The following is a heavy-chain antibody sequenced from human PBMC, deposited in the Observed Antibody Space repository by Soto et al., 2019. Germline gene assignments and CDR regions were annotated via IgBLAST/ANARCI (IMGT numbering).Heavy chain of an antibody. V-gene: IGHV4-59*01. Sequence: SETLSLTCTVSGGSISSYYWSWIRQPPGKGLEWIGYIYYSGSTNYNPSLKSRVTISVDTSKNQFSLKLSSVTAADTAVYYCARDYGDYLNSFDPWGQGTLVTVS. CDR1: GGSISSYY. J-gene: IGHJ5*02. CDR2: IYYSGST. CDR3: ARDYGDYLNSFDP. D-gene: IGHD4-17*01.